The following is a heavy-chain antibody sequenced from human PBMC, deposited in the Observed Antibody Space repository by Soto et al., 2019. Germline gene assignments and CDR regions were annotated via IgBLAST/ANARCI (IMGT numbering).Heavy chain of an antibody. J-gene: IGHJ3*01. CDR2: IHSDGSST. V-gene: IGHV3-74*03. CDR3: PSGDRGAFAL. D-gene: IGHD3-10*01. Sequence: EVQLVESGGGLVQPGESLRLSCAASEFTFSYYWMHWVRQAPGKGLVWVSRIHSDGSSTTYADSVKGRFTISRDNAMNPVYLQMNSLRAEDTAVYYCPSGDRGAFALWGQGTVVPVSS. CDR1: EFTFSYYW.